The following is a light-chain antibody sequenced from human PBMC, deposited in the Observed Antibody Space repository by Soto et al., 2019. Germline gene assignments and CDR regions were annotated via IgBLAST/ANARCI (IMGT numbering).Light chain of an antibody. CDR1: SSDVGGYNY. V-gene: IGLV2-14*01. J-gene: IGLJ2*01. Sequence: QSALTKPASVSGYPGQSITISCTGTSSDVGGYNYDSWYKQHPGQAPKLMIYEDSNGASGVSNRFSGSYSGTTASLTISGLQAEYEADYYCSSYTSSSTPVVFGGGTKLTVL. CDR3: SSYTSSSTPVV. CDR2: EDS.